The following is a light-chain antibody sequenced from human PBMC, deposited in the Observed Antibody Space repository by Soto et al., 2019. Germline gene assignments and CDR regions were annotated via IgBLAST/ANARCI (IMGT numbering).Light chain of an antibody. Sequence: DIVMTQSPLSLPVTPGEPASISCRSSQSLLYSNGYNYVYWYLQRPGQSPQLLIYLGSNRASRVPDRFSGSGSGTYFTLKISRVEAEDVGVYYCMQALQAPLTFGGGTKVDIK. CDR1: QSLLYSNGYNY. J-gene: IGKJ4*01. V-gene: IGKV2-28*01. CDR3: MQALQAPLT. CDR2: LGS.